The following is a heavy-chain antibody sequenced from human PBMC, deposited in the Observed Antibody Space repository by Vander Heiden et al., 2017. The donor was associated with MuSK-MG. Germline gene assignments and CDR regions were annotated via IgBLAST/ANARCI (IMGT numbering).Heavy chain of an antibody. CDR2: IDPSDSYT. V-gene: IGHV5-10-1*03. J-gene: IGHJ6*03. Sequence: EVQLVQSGAEGKKPGTSLRLSCQGSGYSFTSYWISWVRQMPGKGLEWMGRIDPSDSYTNDSPSFQDHVTISADKSISTAYLQWSSLKASDTAMYYCARRGHYAYMDVWGKGTTVTVSS. CDR3: ARRGHYAYMDV. CDR1: GYSFTSYW.